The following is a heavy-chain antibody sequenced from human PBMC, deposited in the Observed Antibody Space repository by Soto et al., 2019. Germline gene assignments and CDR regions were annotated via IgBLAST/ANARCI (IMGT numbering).Heavy chain of an antibody. D-gene: IGHD2-2*01. CDR3: ARGVLSSSTSEYYYYMDV. V-gene: IGHV1-8*01. Sequence: QVQLVQSGAEVKKPGASVKVSCKASGYTFTSYDINWVRQATGQGLEWMGWMNPNSGNTGYAQKFQRRVTMNRNTSISTAYMELSSLRSEDTAVYYCARGVLSSSTSEYYYYMDVWGKGTTVTVSS. CDR2: MNPNSGNT. CDR1: GYTFTSYD. J-gene: IGHJ6*03.